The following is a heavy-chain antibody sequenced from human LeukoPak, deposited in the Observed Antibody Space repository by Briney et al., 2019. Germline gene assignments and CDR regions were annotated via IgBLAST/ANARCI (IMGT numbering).Heavy chain of an antibody. J-gene: IGHJ4*02. CDR1: GFTFSSYA. D-gene: IGHD6-6*01. CDR3: AKDGYSSSSDWDYFDY. V-gene: IGHV3-23*01. CDR2: ISGSGGST. Sequence: GGSLRLSCAASGFTFSSYAMSWVRQAPGKGLEWVSAISGSGGSTYYADSVKGRFTISRDNSKNKLYLQMNSLRAEDTAVYYCAKDGYSSSSDWDYFDYWGQGTLVTVSS.